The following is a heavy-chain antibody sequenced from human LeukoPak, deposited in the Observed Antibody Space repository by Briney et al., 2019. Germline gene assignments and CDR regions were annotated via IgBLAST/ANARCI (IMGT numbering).Heavy chain of an antibody. J-gene: IGHJ4*02. D-gene: IGHD3-3*01. V-gene: IGHV4-59*08. Sequence: PLETLSLTCTVSGGSISSYYWSWIRQPPGKGLEWIGYIYYSGSTNYNPSLKSRVTISVDTSKNQFSLKLSSVTAADTAVYYCARHQYDFWSGFNFDYWGQGTLVTVSS. CDR2: IYYSGST. CDR3: ARHQYDFWSGFNFDY. CDR1: GGSISSYY.